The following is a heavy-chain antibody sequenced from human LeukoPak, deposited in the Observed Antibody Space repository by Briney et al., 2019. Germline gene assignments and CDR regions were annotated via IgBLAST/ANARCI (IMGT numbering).Heavy chain of an antibody. J-gene: IGHJ4*02. CDR1: GFTFSNAW. D-gene: IGHD2-8*01. V-gene: IGHV3-15*07. CDR3: TGLYGNWPHDY. Sequence: PGGSLRLSCAASGFTFSNAWMNWVRQAPGKGLEWVGRIKSKTDGGTTDYAAPVKGRFTISRDDSKNTLCLQMNSLKTEDTAVYYCTGLYGNWPHDYWGQGTLVTVSS. CDR2: IKSKTDGGTT.